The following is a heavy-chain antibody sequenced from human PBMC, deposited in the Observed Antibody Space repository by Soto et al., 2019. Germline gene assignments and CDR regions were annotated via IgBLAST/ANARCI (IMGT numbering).Heavy chain of an antibody. V-gene: IGHV1-69*01. CDR1: GGTFSSYA. CDR2: IIPISGTA. D-gene: IGHD2-2*01. Sequence: QVQLVQSGAEVKKPGSSVKVSCKASGGTFSSYAISWVRQAPGQGLEWMGGIIPISGTANYAQKFQGRVTITADETTSTVYMGMSSLRSEDTAVYFCARSQGSSTSLEIYYYYYYGMDVWGKGTKVTVSS. J-gene: IGHJ6*04. CDR3: ARSQGSSTSLEIYYYYYYGMDV.